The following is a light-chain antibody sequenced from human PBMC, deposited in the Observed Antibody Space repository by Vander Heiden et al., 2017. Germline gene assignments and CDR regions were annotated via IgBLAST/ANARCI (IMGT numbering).Light chain of an antibody. CDR3: QQTYSTPRT. Sequence: DIQMTQSPSSLSASVGDRVTISCRSSQSIMNYVSWFQLKPGKAPKLLIHTAFNLLSGVPSRFSGSAFQTEFTLTISSLRPEDFATYFCQQTYSTPRTFGQGTRVDFK. CDR1: QSIMNY. J-gene: IGKJ1*01. CDR2: TAF. V-gene: IGKV1-39*01.